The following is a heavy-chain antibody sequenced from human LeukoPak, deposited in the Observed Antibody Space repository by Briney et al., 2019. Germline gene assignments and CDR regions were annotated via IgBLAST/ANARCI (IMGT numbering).Heavy chain of an antibody. J-gene: IGHJ6*03. CDR2: IYYSGST. V-gene: IGHV4-59*08. Sequence: SETLSLTCTVSGGSISSYYWSWIRQPPGKGLEWIGYIYYSGSTNYNPSLKSRVTISVDTSKNQFSLKLSSVTAADTAVYYCARVAVVTPRSYYYYMDVWGKGTTVTVSS. CDR3: ARVAVVTPRSYYYYMDV. CDR1: GGSISSYY. D-gene: IGHD4-23*01.